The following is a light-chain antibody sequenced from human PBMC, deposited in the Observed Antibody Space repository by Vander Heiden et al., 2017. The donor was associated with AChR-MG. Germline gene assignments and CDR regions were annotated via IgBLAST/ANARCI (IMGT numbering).Light chain of an antibody. CDR3: SAFTSRTTLV. CDR1: SRDVGGYDY. J-gene: IGLJ2*01. Sequence: QSALTQPASVSGSPGQSLTLSCTGTSRDVGGYDYVSWYQQHPGKAPKLLIYGVTNRPSGVSNRFSGSRSGNTASLTISGLQAEDEAHYYCSAFTSRTTLVFGGGTKVNVL. V-gene: IGLV2-14*03. CDR2: GVT.